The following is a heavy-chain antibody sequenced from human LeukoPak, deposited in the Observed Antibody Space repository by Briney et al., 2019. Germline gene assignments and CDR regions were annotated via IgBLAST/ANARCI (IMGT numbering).Heavy chain of an antibody. CDR3: ARDRSVRDLDH. CDR1: GIRFSTSG. Sequence: GGSLRLSCVASGIRFSTSGMHWVRQAPGKGLEWVAVIWYDGSNAYYADSVKGRFTISKDNSKNTVYLQMNSLRVEDTAIYYCARDRSVRDLDHWGQGTLVTVSS. D-gene: IGHD3-10*01. J-gene: IGHJ4*02. V-gene: IGHV3-33*01. CDR2: IWYDGSNA.